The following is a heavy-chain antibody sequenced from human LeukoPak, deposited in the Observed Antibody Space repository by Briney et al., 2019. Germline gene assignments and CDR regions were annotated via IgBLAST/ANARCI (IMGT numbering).Heavy chain of an antibody. J-gene: IGHJ4*02. V-gene: IGHV3-11*01. CDR1: GFTFSDYY. D-gene: IGHD3-22*01. CDR3: ASGAHDSSGYPAHFDY. Sequence: GGSLRLSCAASGFTFSDYYMSWIRQAPGKGLEWVSYISSSGSTIYYADSVKGRFTISRDNAKNSLYLQMNSLRAEDTAVYYCASGAHDSSGYPAHFDYWGQGTLVTVSS. CDR2: ISSSGSTI.